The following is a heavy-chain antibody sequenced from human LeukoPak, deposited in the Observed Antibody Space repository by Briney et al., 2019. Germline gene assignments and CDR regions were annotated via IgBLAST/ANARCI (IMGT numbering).Heavy chain of an antibody. CDR1: GGSISSYY. J-gene: IGHJ4*02. CDR3: ARAWPIVVAPAAMRVAAAGIFDY. D-gene: IGHD2-2*01. Sequence: SETLSLTCTVSGGSISSYYWSWIRQPPGKGLEWIGYIYYSGSTNYNPSLKSRVTISVDTSKNQFSLKLSSVTAADTAVYYCARAWPIVVAPAAMRVAAAGIFDYWGQGTLVTVSS. CDR2: IYYSGST. V-gene: IGHV4-59*01.